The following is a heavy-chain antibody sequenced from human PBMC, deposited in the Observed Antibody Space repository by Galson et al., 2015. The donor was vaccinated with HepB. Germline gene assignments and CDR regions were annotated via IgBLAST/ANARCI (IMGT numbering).Heavy chain of an antibody. CDR1: GYTFTSYG. D-gene: IGHD2-2*01. CDR3: ARDHRPYCSSTSCYLDY. V-gene: IGHV1-18*01. Sequence: SVKVSCKASGYTFTSYGISWVRQAPGQGLEWMGWISAYNGNTNYAQKLQGRVTMTTDTSTSTAYMELRSLRSDDTAVYYCARDHRPYCSSTSCYLDYWGQGTLVTVSS. J-gene: IGHJ4*02. CDR2: ISAYNGNT.